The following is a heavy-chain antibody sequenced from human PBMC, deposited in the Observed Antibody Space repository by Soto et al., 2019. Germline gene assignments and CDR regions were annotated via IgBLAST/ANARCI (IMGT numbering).Heavy chain of an antibody. Sequence: GGSLRLSCAASGFTVSSNYMSWVRQAPGKGLEWVSVIYSGGSTYYTDSVKGRFTISRDNSKNTLYLQMNSLRAEDTAVYYCARDRYSSSAGSDYWGQGTLVTVSS. CDR2: IYSGGST. CDR1: GFTVSSNY. V-gene: IGHV3-66*01. J-gene: IGHJ4*02. D-gene: IGHD6-13*01. CDR3: ARDRYSSSAGSDY.